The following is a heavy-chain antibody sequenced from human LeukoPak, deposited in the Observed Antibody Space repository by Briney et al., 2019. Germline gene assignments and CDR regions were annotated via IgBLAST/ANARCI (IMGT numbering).Heavy chain of an antibody. D-gene: IGHD3-22*01. J-gene: IGHJ4*02. CDR3: ARVTGYMIEDYFDY. Sequence: PSETLSLTCSVSGGSISSYYWSWIRQPPGKGLEWIGYIYYSGSTNYNPSLKSRVTISVDTSKNQFSLKLRSVTAADTAVYYCARVTGYMIEDYFDYWGQGTLVTVSS. CDR2: IYYSGST. CDR1: GGSISSYY. V-gene: IGHV4-59*01.